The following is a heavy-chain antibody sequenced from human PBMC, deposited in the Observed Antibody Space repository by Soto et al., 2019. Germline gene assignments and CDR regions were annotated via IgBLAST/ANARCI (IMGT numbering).Heavy chain of an antibody. CDR2: IWYDGSNK. V-gene: IGHV3-33*01. J-gene: IGHJ4*02. Sequence: GGSLRLSGAASGFTFSSYGMHWVRQAPGKGLEWVAVIWYDGSNKYYADSVKGRFTISRDNSKNTLYLQMNSLRAEDTAVYYCARAPGGYALGYWGQGTLVTVSS. D-gene: IGHD5-12*01. CDR1: GFTFSSYG. CDR3: ARAPGGYALGY.